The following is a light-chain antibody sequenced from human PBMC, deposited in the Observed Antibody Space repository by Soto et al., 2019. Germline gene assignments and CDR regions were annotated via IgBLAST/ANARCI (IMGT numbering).Light chain of an antibody. CDR1: QSVSSY. J-gene: IGKJ4*02. CDR3: QQCNNWPLT. V-gene: IGKV3-11*01. CDR2: DAS. Sequence: LTQSPATLSLSPGERATLSCRASQSVSSYLAWYQQKPGQAPRLLIYDASTRATGIPARFSGSGSGTDFTLTINSLEPEDFAVYYCQQCNNWPLTFGRGTKVDIK.